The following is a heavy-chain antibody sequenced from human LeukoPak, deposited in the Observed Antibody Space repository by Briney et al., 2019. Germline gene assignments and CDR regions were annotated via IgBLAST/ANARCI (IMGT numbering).Heavy chain of an antibody. CDR1: VGSISSGGYS. V-gene: IGHV4-30-2*01. D-gene: IGHD4-23*01. CDR2: IYHSGST. Sequence: SQTLSLTCAVSVGSISSGGYSWSWIRQPPGKGLEWIGYIYHSGSTYYNPSLKSRVTISVDRSKNQFSLKLSSVTAADTAVYYCARGRWVDYGGNSDAFDIWGQGTMVTVSS. J-gene: IGHJ3*02. CDR3: ARGRWVDYGGNSDAFDI.